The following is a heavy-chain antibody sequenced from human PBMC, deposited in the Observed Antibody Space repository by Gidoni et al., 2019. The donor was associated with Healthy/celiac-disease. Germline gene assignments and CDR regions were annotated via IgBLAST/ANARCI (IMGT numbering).Heavy chain of an antibody. CDR2: ISSSSSYI. J-gene: IGHJ4*02. CDR1: GFTFSSYS. V-gene: IGHV3-21*01. CDR3: ARAPDSSGWYSFDY. Sequence: EVQLVESGGGLVTPGGSLRLSCAASGFTFSSYSMNWVRQAPGKGLEWVSSISSSSSYIYYADSVKGRFTISRDNAKNSLYLQMNSLRAEDTAVYYCARAPDSSGWYSFDYWGQGTLVTVSS. D-gene: IGHD6-19*01.